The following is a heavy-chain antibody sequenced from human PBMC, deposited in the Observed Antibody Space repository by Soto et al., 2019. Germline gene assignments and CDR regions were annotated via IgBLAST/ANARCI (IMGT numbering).Heavy chain of an antibody. CDR3: ARLPITIFGVVINYYYYMDV. D-gene: IGHD3-3*01. CDR2: IYYSGST. V-gene: IGHV4-39*01. CDR1: GGSISSSSYY. Sequence: SETLSLTCTVSGGSISSSSYYWGWIRQPPGKGLEWIGSIYYSGSTYYNPSLKSRVTISVDTSKTQFSLRLSSVTAADTAVYYCARLPITIFGVVINYYYYMDVWGKGTTVTVSS. J-gene: IGHJ6*03.